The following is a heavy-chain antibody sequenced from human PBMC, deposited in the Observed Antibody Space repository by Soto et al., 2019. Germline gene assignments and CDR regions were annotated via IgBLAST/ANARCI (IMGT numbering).Heavy chain of an antibody. V-gene: IGHV1-69*12. D-gene: IGHD3-16*01. CDR2: IIPIFGTA. CDR3: ARGGEVSYYYGMDV. J-gene: IGHJ6*02. Sequence: QVQLVQSGAEVKKPGSSVKVSCKASGGTFSRYGISWVRQAPGQGLERMGGIIPIFGTANYAQKFQGRVTITADESTSTAYMELSSLRSEDTAVYYCARGGEVSYYYGMDVWGQGTTVTVSS. CDR1: GGTFSRYG.